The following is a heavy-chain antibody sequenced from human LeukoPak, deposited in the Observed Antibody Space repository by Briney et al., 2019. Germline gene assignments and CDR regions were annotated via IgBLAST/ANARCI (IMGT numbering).Heavy chain of an antibody. J-gene: IGHJ4*02. Sequence: GGSLRLSCVASGFTFGKYWMSWVRQAPGKGLEWVANIKLDGSEKNYVDSVKGRFTISGANTKNSLYLQMNSLRVEDTAVFYCARDQYDTWSRRGNFDSWGQGTLVIVSS. V-gene: IGHV3-7*03. CDR2: IKLDGSEK. D-gene: IGHD3-3*01. CDR3: ARDQYDTWSRRGNFDS. CDR1: GFTFGKYW.